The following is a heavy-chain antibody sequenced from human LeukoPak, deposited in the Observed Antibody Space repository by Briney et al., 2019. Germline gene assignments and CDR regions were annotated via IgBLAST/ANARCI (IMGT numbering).Heavy chain of an antibody. J-gene: IGHJ3*02. V-gene: IGHV3-23*01. D-gene: IGHD3-22*01. CDR3: AKMISSGYYYGYHDAFDI. Sequence: GGSLRLSCAASGFTFSSYAMSWVRQAPGKGLEWVSAISGSGGSTYYADSVKGRFTISRDNSKNTLYLQMNSLRAEDTAVYYCAKMISSGYYYGYHDAFDIWGQGTMVTVSS. CDR2: ISGSGGST. CDR1: GFTFSSYA.